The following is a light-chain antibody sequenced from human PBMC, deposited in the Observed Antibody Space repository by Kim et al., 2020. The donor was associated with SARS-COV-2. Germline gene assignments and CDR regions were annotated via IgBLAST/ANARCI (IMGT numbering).Light chain of an antibody. CDR2: GKD. CDR1: SLRSYY. J-gene: IGLJ2*01. CDR3: NSRDSNDYVV. Sequence: SSELTQDPAVSVALGQTVRIKCQGDSLRSYYATWYQQKPGQAPKVVIYGKDNRPSGVPDRFYGSSSGNTAYLTITGTQAGDEADYYCNSRDSNDYVVFGGGTKVTVL. V-gene: IGLV3-19*01.